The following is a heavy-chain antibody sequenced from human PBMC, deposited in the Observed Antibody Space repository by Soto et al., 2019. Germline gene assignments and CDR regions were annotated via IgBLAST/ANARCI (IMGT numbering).Heavy chain of an antibody. D-gene: IGHD2-21*02. J-gene: IGHJ4*02. V-gene: IGHV3-53*01. CDR2: IYSGGST. Sequence: EVQLVESGGGLIQPGGSLRLSCAASGFTVSSNYMSWVRQAPGKGLEGVSVIYSGGSTYYADSVKGRFTISRDNSKNTLYLQMNSLRAEDTAVYYCASSYCGGDCYSGFDYWGQGTLVTVSS. CDR3: ASSYCGGDCYSGFDY. CDR1: GFTVSSNY.